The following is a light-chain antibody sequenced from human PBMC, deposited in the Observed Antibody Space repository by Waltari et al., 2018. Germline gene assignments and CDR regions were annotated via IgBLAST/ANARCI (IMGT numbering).Light chain of an antibody. J-gene: IGLJ2*01. CDR2: EGS. V-gene: IGLV3-10*01. CDR3: YSTDSSGDYGV. Sequence: SYELTQSPSVSVSPGQTARITCSGDALPTRFGYWYQQKSGQAPVLVIYEGSKRPSGIPERFSGSSLGTMATLTISGAQVEDEADYYCYSTDSSGDYGVFGGGTKLTVL. CDR1: ALPTRF.